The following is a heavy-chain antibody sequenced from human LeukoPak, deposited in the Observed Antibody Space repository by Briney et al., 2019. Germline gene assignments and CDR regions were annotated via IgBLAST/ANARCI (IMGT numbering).Heavy chain of an antibody. CDR3: AREGGIYCSGGSYYIDY. Sequence: GASVKVSCKASGYTFTGYHMHWVRQAPGQGLEWMGWINPNSGGTNYAQKFQGRVTMTRDTSISTAYMELSRLRSDDTAVYYCAREGGIYCSGGSYYIDYWGQGTLVTVSS. V-gene: IGHV1-2*02. CDR2: INPNSGGT. D-gene: IGHD2-15*01. J-gene: IGHJ4*02. CDR1: GYTFTGYH.